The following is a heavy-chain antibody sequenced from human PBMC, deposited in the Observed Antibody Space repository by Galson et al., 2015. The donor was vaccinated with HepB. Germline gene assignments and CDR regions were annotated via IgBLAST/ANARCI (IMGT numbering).Heavy chain of an antibody. V-gene: IGHV3-30*18. CDR3: AKDPETWRGFFDY. J-gene: IGHJ4*02. CDR1: GFTFSNYG. Sequence: SLRLSCAASGFTFSNYGMHWVRQAPDKGLEWLAVISNDGSEKYYADSVKGRFTISRDNSKNTLYLQMNSLTAEDTAVYYCAKDPETWRGFFDYWGQGTLVTVST. D-gene: IGHD5-12*01. CDR2: ISNDGSEK.